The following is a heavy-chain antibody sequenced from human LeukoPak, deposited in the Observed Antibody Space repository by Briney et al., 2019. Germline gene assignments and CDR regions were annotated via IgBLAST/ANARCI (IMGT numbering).Heavy chain of an antibody. V-gene: IGHV3-30*02. J-gene: IGHJ3*02. CDR3: AGVDYYDSSGYYFEACDM. CDR1: GFTFSSYG. D-gene: IGHD3-22*01. Sequence: GGSLRLSCAASGFTFSSYGMHWARQAPGKGLEWVAFIRYDGSNKYYADSVKGRFTMSRDNSKNTLYLQMNSLRAEDTAVYYCAGVDYYDSSGYYFEACDMWGQGTMVTVSS. CDR2: IRYDGSNK.